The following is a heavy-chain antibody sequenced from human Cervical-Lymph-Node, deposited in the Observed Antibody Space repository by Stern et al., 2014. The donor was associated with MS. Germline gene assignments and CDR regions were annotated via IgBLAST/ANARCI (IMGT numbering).Heavy chain of an antibody. V-gene: IGHV3-9*01. J-gene: IGHJ6*02. CDR2: ISWNSGDI. CDR1: GNIFGDYF. Sequence: EVQLLESGGGLVQPGGALGPSCAAAGNIFGDYFLHWVRQAPGKGLGWVAGISWNSGDIAYTDSVKGRFTISRDNAKNSLYLHMNSLRAEDTALYYCAKDLGEVFYYGMDVWGQGTTVTVSS. CDR3: AKDLGEVFYYGMDV. D-gene: IGHD2-21*01.